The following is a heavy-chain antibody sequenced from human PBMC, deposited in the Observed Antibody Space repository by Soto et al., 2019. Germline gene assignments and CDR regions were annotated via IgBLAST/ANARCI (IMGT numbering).Heavy chain of an antibody. CDR2: IKSKTDGGTT. Sequence: GGSLRLSCAASGFTFSNAWMSWVRQAPGKGLEWVGRIKSKTDGGTTDYAAPVKGRFTISRDDSKNTLYLQMNSLKTEDTAVYYCTTTRFGIYYYYMDVWGKGTTVTVSS. V-gene: IGHV3-15*01. CDR3: TTTRFGIYYYYMDV. CDR1: GFTFSNAW. D-gene: IGHD3-3*01. J-gene: IGHJ6*03.